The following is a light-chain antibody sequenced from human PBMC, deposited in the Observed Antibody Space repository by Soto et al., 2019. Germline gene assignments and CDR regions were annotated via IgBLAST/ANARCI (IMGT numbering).Light chain of an antibody. Sequence: QSVRTQPATVSGSPGQSIAISCTGTSSDVGAYNFVSWHQQHPGKAPKLMIYNVYDRPSGISYRFSGSKSGNTASLTISGLQGEDEADYYCSAYTVSRTYVFGTGTKVTGL. CDR1: SSDVGAYNF. CDR2: NVY. CDR3: SAYTVSRTYV. J-gene: IGLJ1*01. V-gene: IGLV2-14*03.